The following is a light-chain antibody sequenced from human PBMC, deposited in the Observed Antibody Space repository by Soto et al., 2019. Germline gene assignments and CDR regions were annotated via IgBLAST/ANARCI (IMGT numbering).Light chain of an antibody. CDR3: QQYNSYSSWT. Sequence: QLTQSPSSLSASVGDRVTITCRASQGIASYLAWYQQKPGQAPNLLIYAASTLQSGVPSRFSGSGSGTDFTLTISSLQPDDFATYYCQQYNSYSSWTFGQGTKVDIK. J-gene: IGKJ1*01. V-gene: IGKV1-9*01. CDR1: QGIASY. CDR2: AAS.